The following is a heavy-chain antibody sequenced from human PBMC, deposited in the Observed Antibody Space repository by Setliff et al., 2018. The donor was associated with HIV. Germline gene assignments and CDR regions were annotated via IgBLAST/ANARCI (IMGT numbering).Heavy chain of an antibody. CDR1: GLIFSSYE. CDR3: AAVPWGNSSLVIDH. Sequence: GGSLRLSCAASGLIFSSYEMNWVRQAPGKGLEWISFIGGHGSIIHYADAVTGRFTISRDNATNSVYLQMHSLRVEDTPVYYFAAVPWGNSSLVIDHWGQGTPVTVSS. V-gene: IGHV3-48*03. J-gene: IGHJ4*02. CDR2: IGGHGSII. D-gene: IGHD3-16*01.